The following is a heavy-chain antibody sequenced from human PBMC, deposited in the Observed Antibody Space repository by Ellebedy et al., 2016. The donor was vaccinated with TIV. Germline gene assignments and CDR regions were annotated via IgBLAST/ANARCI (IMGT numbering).Heavy chain of an antibody. V-gene: IGHV3-11*06. Sequence: GESLKISXAASGFTFSDYYMSWIRQAPGKGLEWVSYISSSSSYTNYADSVKGRFTISRDNAKNTLYLQMNSLRAEDTAVYYCARDLVAQVPRAQEQVYYYGMDVWGQGTTVTVSS. J-gene: IGHJ6*02. CDR1: GFTFSDYY. D-gene: IGHD2-8*02. CDR2: ISSSSSYT. CDR3: ARDLVAQVPRAQEQVYYYGMDV.